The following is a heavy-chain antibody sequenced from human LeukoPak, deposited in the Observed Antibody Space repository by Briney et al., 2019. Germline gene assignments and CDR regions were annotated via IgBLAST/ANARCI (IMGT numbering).Heavy chain of an antibody. Sequence: PGRSLRLSCAASGFTFSSYGMHWVRQAPGKGLEWVAVISYDGSNKYYADSVKGRFTISRDNSKNTLHLQMNSLRAEDTAVYCCAKNGLGIVVYGMDVWGQGTTVTVSS. D-gene: IGHD3-22*01. CDR2: ISYDGSNK. V-gene: IGHV3-30*18. CDR3: AKNGLGIVVYGMDV. CDR1: GFTFSSYG. J-gene: IGHJ6*02.